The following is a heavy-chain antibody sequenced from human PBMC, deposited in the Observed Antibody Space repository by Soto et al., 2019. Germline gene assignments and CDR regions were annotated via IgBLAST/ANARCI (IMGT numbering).Heavy chain of an antibody. Sequence: GGSLRLSCAASGFTFSDYYMSWIRQAPGKGLEWVSYISSSGSTIYYADSVKGRFTISRDNAKNSLYLQMNSLRAEDTAVYYCARDAHITMVRGVTHYWGQGTLVTVSS. CDR1: GFTFSDYY. CDR3: ARDAHITMVRGVTHY. D-gene: IGHD3-10*01. CDR2: ISSSGSTI. J-gene: IGHJ4*02. V-gene: IGHV3-11*01.